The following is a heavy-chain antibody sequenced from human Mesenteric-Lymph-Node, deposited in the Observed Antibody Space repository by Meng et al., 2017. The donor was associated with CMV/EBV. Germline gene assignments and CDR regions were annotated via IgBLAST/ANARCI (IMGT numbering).Heavy chain of an antibody. CDR2: IHNTGST. D-gene: IGHD2-2*01. V-gene: IGHV4-31*03. J-gene: IGHJ4*02. Sequence: SETLSLTCTVSGGSISSGGYYWSWIRQHPGKGLEWIGYIHNTGSTHSNPSLTSRVTMSVDTSKNQFSLKLSSVIAADTAVYYCAREACTTTSCSYDYWGQGTLVTVSS. CDR3: AREACTTTSCSYDY. CDR1: GGSISSGGYY.